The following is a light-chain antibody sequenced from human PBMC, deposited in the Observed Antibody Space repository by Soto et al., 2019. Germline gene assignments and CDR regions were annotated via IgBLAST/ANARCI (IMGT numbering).Light chain of an antibody. CDR2: DAS. CDR3: QQRSNWSYT. Sequence: EIVLTQSPATLSLSPGERATLSCRASQSVSSYLAWYXXXXGQAPRLLIYDASNRATGIPARFSGSESGTDFTLTISSLEPEDFAVYYCQQRSNWSYTFGQGTKVDIK. J-gene: IGKJ2*01. CDR1: QSVSSY. V-gene: IGKV3-11*01.